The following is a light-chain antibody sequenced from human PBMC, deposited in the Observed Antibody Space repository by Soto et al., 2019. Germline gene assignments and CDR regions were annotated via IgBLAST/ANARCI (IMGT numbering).Light chain of an antibody. V-gene: IGKV3-11*01. CDR2: EAS. Sequence: EIVLTQSPATVSLSPGEGATLSCRASQSVNNHLAWYQQKPGQAPRLLIYEASKRATGIPARFSGSGSGTDFTLTIISLEPEDFAVYYCQQYNNWPFLLTFGGGTKVEIK. J-gene: IGKJ4*01. CDR1: QSVNNH. CDR3: QQYNNWPFLLT.